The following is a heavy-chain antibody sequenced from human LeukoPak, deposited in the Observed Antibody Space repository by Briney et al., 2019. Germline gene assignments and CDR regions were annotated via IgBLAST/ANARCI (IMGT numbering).Heavy chain of an antibody. Sequence: GGSLRLSCVATGLPIGDFAMHWVRQAPGKGLEWVSLISGDGVSTFYADSVKGRFSISRDNSKNSLSLEMNSLRTEDTAMYYCARESGKFDYWGQGTLVAVSS. CDR1: GLPIGDFA. CDR2: ISGDGVST. J-gene: IGHJ4*02. CDR3: ARESGKFDY. V-gene: IGHV3-43*02.